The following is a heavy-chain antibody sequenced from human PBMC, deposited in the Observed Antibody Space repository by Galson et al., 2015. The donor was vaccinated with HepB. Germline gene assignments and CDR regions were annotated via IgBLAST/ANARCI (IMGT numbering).Heavy chain of an antibody. CDR3: ARGYSSSYRIDY. Sequence: SVKVSCKASGYTFTTYYMHWVRQAPGQGLEWMGIINPTGGTTTYAQKFQGRVTVTRDTSTNTVYMELSSLRSEDAAVYYCARGYSSSYRIDYWGQGTLVTVSS. V-gene: IGHV1-46*03. D-gene: IGHD6-13*01. J-gene: IGHJ4*02. CDR1: GYTFTTYY. CDR2: INPTGGTT.